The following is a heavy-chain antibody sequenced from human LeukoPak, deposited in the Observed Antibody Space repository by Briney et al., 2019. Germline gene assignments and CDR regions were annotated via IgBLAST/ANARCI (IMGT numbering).Heavy chain of an antibody. CDR2: INYSGST. CDR1: GGPISNYY. CDR3: ARGRGWGIAVAGLAFDI. Sequence: PSETLSLTCTVSGGPISNYYWSWIRQPPGKGLEWIGNINYSGSTNYNPSLKSRVTMSVDTSKNQFSLKLTSVTAGDTAVYYCARGRGWGIAVAGLAFDIWGHGTMVTVSS. V-gene: IGHV4-59*01. J-gene: IGHJ3*02. D-gene: IGHD6-19*01.